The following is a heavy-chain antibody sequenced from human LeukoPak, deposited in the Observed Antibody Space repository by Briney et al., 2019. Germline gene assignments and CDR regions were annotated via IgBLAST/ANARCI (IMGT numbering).Heavy chain of an antibody. CDR3: AKGPVRGVSIDY. Sequence: SGGSLRLSCAASGFTFSSYAMSWVRQAPGKGLEWVSAISGSGGSTYYADSVKGRFTISRDNSKNTLYLQMNSLRAEDTALYYCAKGPVRGVSIDYWGQGTLVTVSS. CDR2: ISGSGGST. V-gene: IGHV3-23*01. J-gene: IGHJ4*02. D-gene: IGHD3-10*01. CDR1: GFTFSSYA.